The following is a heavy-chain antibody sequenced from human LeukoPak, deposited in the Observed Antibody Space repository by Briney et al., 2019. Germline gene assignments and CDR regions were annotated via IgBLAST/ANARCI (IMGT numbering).Heavy chain of an antibody. D-gene: IGHD2-2*01. CDR3: ARDEGYCSSASCSAELDY. V-gene: IGHV1-2*02. Sequence: ASVRVSCKASGYTFTNYYMHWVRQAPGHGLEWMGWINPNSGGTIYAEKFQGRVTMARDTSISTAYMQLSRLRSDDTAVYYCARDEGYCSSASCSAELDYWGQGTLVTVSS. CDR1: GYTFTNYY. J-gene: IGHJ4*02. CDR2: INPNSGGT.